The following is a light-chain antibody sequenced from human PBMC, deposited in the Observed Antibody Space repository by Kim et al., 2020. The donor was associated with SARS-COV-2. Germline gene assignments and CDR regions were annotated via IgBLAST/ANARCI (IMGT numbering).Light chain of an antibody. CDR2: GNE. J-gene: IGLJ7*01. Sequence: GQKITIFCSGDRSNIGTYAVHWYQHRPGTAPQLLIYGNEQRPSGVPDRFSGSKSGTSASLDISGLQSADEAQYSCAAWDDRLSGPVFGGGTKVTVL. CDR3: AAWDDRLSGPV. CDR1: RSNIGTYA. V-gene: IGLV1-44*01.